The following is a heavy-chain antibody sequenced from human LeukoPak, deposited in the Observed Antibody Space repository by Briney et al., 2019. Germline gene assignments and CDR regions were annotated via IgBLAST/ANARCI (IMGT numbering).Heavy chain of an antibody. CDR1: GGSISSYY. J-gene: IGHJ4*02. CDR2: IYYSGST. CDR3: ARTYSSSVPFDY. V-gene: IGHV4-59*01. Sequence: PSETLSLTCTVSGGSISSYYWSWIRQPPGKGLEWIGYIYYSGSTNYNPSLKSRVTISVGTSKNQFSLKLSSVTAADTAVYYCARTYSSSVPFDYWGQGTLVTVSS. D-gene: IGHD6-6*01.